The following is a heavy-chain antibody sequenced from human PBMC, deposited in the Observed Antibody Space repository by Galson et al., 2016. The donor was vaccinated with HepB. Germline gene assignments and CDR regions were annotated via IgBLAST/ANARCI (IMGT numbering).Heavy chain of an antibody. V-gene: IGHV3-30-3*01. D-gene: IGHD1-26*01. Sequence: SLRLSCAVSGFTFSNYAMHWVRQAPGKGLEWVAVTDGTNKYYADSVKGRFTISRDDSKSTLYLQVDRLRAEDTAVYYCATDPIVGVLDYFDYWGQGTLVTVSS. CDR2: TDGTNK. J-gene: IGHJ4*02. CDR3: ATDPIVGVLDYFDY. CDR1: GFTFSNYA.